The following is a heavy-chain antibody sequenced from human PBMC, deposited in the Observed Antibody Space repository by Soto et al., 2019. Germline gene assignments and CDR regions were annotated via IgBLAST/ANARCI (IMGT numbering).Heavy chain of an antibody. V-gene: IGHV3-30-3*01. D-gene: IGHD4-17*01. Sequence: QVHLVESGGGVVQPGRSLRLSCAASGFSFSGFAMHWVRQAPGKGLEWVALISSAGSKKSYADSVKGRFTISRDNSKNTMNLQMNSLRPEDTAVYYCATATCHDYGDFRFTFDYWGQGILVTVSS. CDR2: ISSAGSKK. CDR1: GFSFSGFA. J-gene: IGHJ4*02. CDR3: ATATCHDYGDFRFTFDY.